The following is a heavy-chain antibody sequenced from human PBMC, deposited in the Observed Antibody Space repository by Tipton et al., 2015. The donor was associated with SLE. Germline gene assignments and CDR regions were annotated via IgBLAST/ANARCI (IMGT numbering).Heavy chain of an antibody. Sequence: LRLSCTVSGGSVSSNYWSWIRQPPGKGLEWIGYIDYRDITNYNPSLKSRVTMSIDTSKNQFSLKLRSVTAADTAVYYCAKDSGTYYFDFWGQGVLVNFSS. J-gene: IGHJ4*02. CDR2: IDYRDIT. D-gene: IGHD1-26*01. CDR1: GGSVSSNY. V-gene: IGHV4-59*02. CDR3: AKDSGTYYFDF.